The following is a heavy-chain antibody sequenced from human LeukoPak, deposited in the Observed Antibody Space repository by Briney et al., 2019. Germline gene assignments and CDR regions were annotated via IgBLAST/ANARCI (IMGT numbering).Heavy chain of an antibody. Sequence: QAGGSLRLSCAGSGFTFSSYAMSWVRQAPGKGLEWVSASTSSGGSTYYADSVKGRFIISRDNSKITLYLHMNSLRADDTAVYYCARDYPTFGVGSRVHCWGRGTMASVSS. CDR2: STSSGGST. D-gene: IGHD3-3*01. V-gene: IGHV3-23*01. CDR3: ARDYPTFGVGSRVHC. J-gene: IGHJ4*02. CDR1: GFTFSSYA.